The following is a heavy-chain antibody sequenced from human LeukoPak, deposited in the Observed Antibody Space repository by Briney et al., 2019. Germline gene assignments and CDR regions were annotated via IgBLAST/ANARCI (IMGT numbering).Heavy chain of an antibody. CDR3: ARDARYCSSTSCHRYY. CDR2: ISSTGGTI. Sequence: GGSLRLSCAASGFTFSSNSMNWVRQAPGKGLEWVSYISSTGGTIYYADSMKGRFTISRDNAKNSLYLQMNSLRAEDTAVYYCARDARYCSSTSCHRYYWGQGTLVTVSS. V-gene: IGHV3-48*04. J-gene: IGHJ4*02. CDR1: GFTFSSNS. D-gene: IGHD2-2*01.